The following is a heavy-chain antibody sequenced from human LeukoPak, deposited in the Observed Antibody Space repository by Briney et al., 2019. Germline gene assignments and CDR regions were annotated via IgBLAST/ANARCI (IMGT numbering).Heavy chain of an antibody. CDR2: IKQDGSEK. V-gene: IGHV3-7*03. J-gene: IGHJ6*04. CDR1: GFTFSSHW. D-gene: IGHD2-2*01. CDR3: ARDRLGDSVVPAAMPWYYYGMDV. Sequence: GGSLRLSCAASGFTFSSHWMSWVRQAPGKGLEWVANIKQDGSEKYYVDSVKGRFTISRDNAKNSLYLQMNSLRAEDTAVYYCARDRLGDSVVPAAMPWYYYGMDVWGKGTTVTVSS.